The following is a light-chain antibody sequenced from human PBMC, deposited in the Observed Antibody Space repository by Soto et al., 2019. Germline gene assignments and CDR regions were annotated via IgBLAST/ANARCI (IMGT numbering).Light chain of an antibody. Sequence: DIQMTQSPSSLPASVGYRVTITCRASQSISSYLNWYQQKPGKAPKLLIYAASSLQSGVPSRFSGSGSGTDFTLTISSLQPEDFATYYCQQSYSIPLTFGGGTKVDI. CDR3: QQSYSIPLT. CDR1: QSISSY. V-gene: IGKV1-39*01. CDR2: AAS. J-gene: IGKJ4*01.